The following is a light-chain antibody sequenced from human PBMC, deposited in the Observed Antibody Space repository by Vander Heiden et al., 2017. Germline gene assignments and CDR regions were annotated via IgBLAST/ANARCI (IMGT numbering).Light chain of an antibody. CDR3: QQYYSRFRR. V-gene: IGKV4-1*01. CDR2: WAS. J-gene: IGKJ1*01. CDR1: LSVLSSSNNKNY. Sequence: DIVMTQSPDSLAVSLGERATINCKSSLSVLSSSNNKNYLAWYQQKPGQPPKLLIYWASTRESGVPDRFSGSGSGTDFTLTISSLQAEDVAVYYCQQYYSRFRRFGQRTKVEFK.